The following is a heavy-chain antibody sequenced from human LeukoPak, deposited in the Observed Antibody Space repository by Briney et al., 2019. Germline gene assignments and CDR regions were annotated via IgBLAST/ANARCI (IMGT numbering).Heavy chain of an antibody. CDR1: GGSISSYY. CDR2: IYYSGST. CDR3: AGYAGAYYYDSSGLFDY. J-gene: IGHJ4*02. D-gene: IGHD3-22*01. V-gene: IGHV4-59*01. Sequence: PSETLSLTCTVSGGSISSYYWSWIRQPPGQGQEWIGYIYYSGSTNYNPSLKSRVPISVDTSKNQFSLKLSSVTAADTAVYYCAGYAGAYYYDSSGLFDYWGQGTLVTVSS.